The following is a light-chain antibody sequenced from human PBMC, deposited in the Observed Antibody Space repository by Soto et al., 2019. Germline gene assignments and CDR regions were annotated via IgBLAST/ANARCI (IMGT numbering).Light chain of an antibody. CDR1: QSVSSN. CDR2: GAS. CDR3: QHYKNWPSIT. J-gene: IGKJ5*01. V-gene: IGKV3-15*01. Sequence: EIVITQSPATLSVSPGERATLSCRASQSVSSNLAWYQQKPGQAPRLLIYGASTRATGIPARFSGSGSGTEFTLTISSLQSEDFAVYDGQHYKNWPSITFGQGTRLEIK.